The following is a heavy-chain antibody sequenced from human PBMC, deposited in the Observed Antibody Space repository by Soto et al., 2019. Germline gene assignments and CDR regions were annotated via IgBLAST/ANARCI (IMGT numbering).Heavy chain of an antibody. CDR2: INHSGSN. V-gene: IGHV4-34*01. Sequence: SETLSLTCVVSGGSFSTYYYNWIRQSPGKGLEWIGEINHSGSNNYSPSLKSRVTMSLDTSKNQFSLKLTSVTAADTAVYYCAKDRNAYYYGMDVWGQGTTVTVSS. CDR1: GGSFSTYY. J-gene: IGHJ6*02. CDR3: AKDRNAYYYGMDV.